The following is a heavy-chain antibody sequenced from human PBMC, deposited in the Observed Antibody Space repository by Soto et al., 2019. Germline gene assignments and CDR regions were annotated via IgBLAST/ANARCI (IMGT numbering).Heavy chain of an antibody. CDR1: GGTFSSYA. V-gene: IGHV1-69*13. D-gene: IGHD6-6*01. Sequence: SVKVSCKASGGTFSSYAISWVRQAPGQGLEWMGGIIPIFGTANYAQKFQGRVTITADESTSTAYMELSSLRSEDTAVYYCARSRPLAARPRFPNWFDPRGQGTLVTVSS. J-gene: IGHJ5*02. CDR2: IIPIFGTA. CDR3: ARSRPLAARPRFPNWFDP.